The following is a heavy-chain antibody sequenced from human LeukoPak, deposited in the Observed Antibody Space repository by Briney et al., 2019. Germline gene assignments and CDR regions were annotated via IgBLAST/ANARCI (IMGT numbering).Heavy chain of an antibody. CDR2: IYYSGTS. CDR3: ARAGYSYGYVDY. D-gene: IGHD5-18*01. V-gene: IGHV4-39*07. J-gene: IGHJ4*02. Sequence: PSETLSLTCTVSGGSFSSSTYYWGWIRQPPGKGLEWIGAIYYSGTSYYNSSLKSRVTISVDTSKNQFSLKLSSVTAADTAVYYCARAGYSYGYVDYWGQGTLVTVSS. CDR1: GGSFSSSTYY.